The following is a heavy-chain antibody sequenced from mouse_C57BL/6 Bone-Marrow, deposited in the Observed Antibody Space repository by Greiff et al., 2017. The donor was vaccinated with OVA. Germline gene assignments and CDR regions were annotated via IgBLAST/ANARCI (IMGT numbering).Heavy chain of an antibody. CDR3: AKDRGSSYVGYFDV. CDR1: GFTFSSYA. Sequence: EVQVVESGGGLVKPGGSLKLSCAASGFTFSSYALSWVRQTPEQRLEWVATISDGGSYTYYPDHVKGRFTIFRNNANNNLYLQMSHRKSEDTAMYDCAKDRGSSYVGYFDVWGTGTTVTVSS. CDR2: ISDGGSYT. D-gene: IGHD1-1*01. J-gene: IGHJ1*03. V-gene: IGHV5-4*01.